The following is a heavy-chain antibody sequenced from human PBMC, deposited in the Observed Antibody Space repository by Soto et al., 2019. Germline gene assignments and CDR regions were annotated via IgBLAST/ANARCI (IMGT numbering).Heavy chain of an antibody. CDR1: GFTFSSYA. D-gene: IGHD6-19*01. Sequence: VQLLESGGGLVQPGGSLRLSCAASGFTFSSYAMTWVRQAPRRGLEWVSTIVGSGGSTFYADSVKGRFAISRDTSKNTLYLQMTSLRVEDTAVYYCAKFTSDWWEDYWGQGTLVTVSS. CDR2: IVGSGGST. J-gene: IGHJ4*02. CDR3: AKFTSDWWEDY. V-gene: IGHV3-23*01.